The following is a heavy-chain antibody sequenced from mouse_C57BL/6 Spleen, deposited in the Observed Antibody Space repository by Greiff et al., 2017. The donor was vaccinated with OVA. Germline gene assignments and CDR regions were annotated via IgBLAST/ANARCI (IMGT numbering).Heavy chain of an antibody. CDR3: ARSTAAQATWFAY. V-gene: IGHV14-2*01. J-gene: IGHJ3*01. CDR1: GFNIKDYY. Sequence: VQLKESGAELVKPGASVKLSCTASGFNIKDYYMHWVKQRTEQGLEWIGRIDPEDGETKYAPKFQGKATITADTSSNTAYLQLSSLTSEDTAVYYCARSTAAQATWFAYWGQGTLVTVSA. CDR2: IDPEDGET. D-gene: IGHD3-2*02.